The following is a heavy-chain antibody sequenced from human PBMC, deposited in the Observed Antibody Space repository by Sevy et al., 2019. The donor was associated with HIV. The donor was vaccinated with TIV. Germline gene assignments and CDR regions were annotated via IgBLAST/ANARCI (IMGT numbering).Heavy chain of an antibody. CDR3: AKDQAFYYDSYIDY. Sequence: GGSLRLSCAASGFIFSSYGMHWVRQAAGKGLEWVAVISYDGSDKSYADSVKGRFTISRDNSKNTLYLQMNSLRAEDTAAYYCAKDQAFYYDSYIDYWGQGTLVTVSS. CDR2: ISYDGSDK. CDR1: GFIFSSYG. J-gene: IGHJ4*02. V-gene: IGHV3-30*18. D-gene: IGHD3-22*01.